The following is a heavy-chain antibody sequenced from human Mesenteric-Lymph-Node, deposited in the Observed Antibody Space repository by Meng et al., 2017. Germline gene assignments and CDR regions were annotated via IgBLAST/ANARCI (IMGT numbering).Heavy chain of an antibody. J-gene: IGHJ4*02. CDR2: VSAYNANT. CDR3: ARESYYYDSSGYGFDY. V-gene: IGHV1-18*01. Sequence: ASVKVSCKASGNTFNSYGITWVRQAPGQGLEWMGWVSAYNANTDYAQKVQGRVIMTTDTSTSTAYMELSSLRSEDTAVYYCARESYYYDSSGYGFDYWGQGTLVTVSS. D-gene: IGHD3-22*01. CDR1: GNTFNSYG.